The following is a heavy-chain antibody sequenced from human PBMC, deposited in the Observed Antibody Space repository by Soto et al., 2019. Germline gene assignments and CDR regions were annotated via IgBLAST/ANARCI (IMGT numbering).Heavy chain of an antibody. Sequence: QLQLQESGPGLVKPSETLSLTCTVSGGSISSSSYYWGWIRQPPGKGLEWIGSIYYSGSTYYNPSLKSRVTISVDTSKNQFSLKLSSVTAADTAVYYCARHPERALLWFGEFYNWFDPWGQGTLVTVSS. CDR3: ARHPERALLWFGEFYNWFDP. CDR1: GGSISSSSYY. D-gene: IGHD3-10*01. V-gene: IGHV4-39*01. J-gene: IGHJ5*02. CDR2: IYYSGST.